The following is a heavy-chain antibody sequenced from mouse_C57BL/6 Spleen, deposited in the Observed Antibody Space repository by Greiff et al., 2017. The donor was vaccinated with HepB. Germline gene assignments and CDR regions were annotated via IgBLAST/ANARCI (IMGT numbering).Heavy chain of an antibody. D-gene: IGHD3-1*01. V-gene: IGHV1-52*01. Sequence: QVQPQQPGAELVRPGSSVKLSCKASGYTFTSYWMHWVKQRPIQGLEWIGNIDPSDSETHYNQKFKDKATLTVDKSSSTAYMQLSSLTSEDSAVYYCARDRALGRGAMDYWGQGTSVTVSS. J-gene: IGHJ4*01. CDR1: GYTFTSYW. CDR3: ARDRALGRGAMDY. CDR2: IDPSDSET.